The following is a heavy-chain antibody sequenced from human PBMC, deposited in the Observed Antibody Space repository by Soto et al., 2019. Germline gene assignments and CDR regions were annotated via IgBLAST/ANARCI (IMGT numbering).Heavy chain of an antibody. CDR1: GFTFSSYG. J-gene: IGHJ6*02. CDR3: ARAIAARRRGYYYYGMDV. Sequence: GGSLRLSCAASGFTFSSYGMHWVRQAPGKGLEWVAVIWYDGSNKYYADSVKGRFTISRDNSKNTLYLQMNSLRAEDTAVYYCARAIAARRRGYYYYGMDVWGQGTTVTVSS. D-gene: IGHD6-6*01. V-gene: IGHV3-33*01. CDR2: IWYDGSNK.